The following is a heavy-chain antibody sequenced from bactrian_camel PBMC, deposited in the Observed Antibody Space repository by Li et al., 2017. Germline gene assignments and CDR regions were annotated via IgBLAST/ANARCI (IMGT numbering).Heavy chain of an antibody. Sequence: VQLVESGGGSVQAGGSLKLSCAASGYVFNRCTMGWVRQTPGKEREVVAATVPDAEARYADSVKGRFSISKDNAKNTLYLQMNSLKPEDTAMYYCALEPHLPFDNYCYSGSWRGLFGYWGQGTQVTVSS. V-gene: IGHV3S42*01. CDR1: GYVFNRCT. J-gene: IGHJ6*01. CDR2: TVPDAEA. CDR3: ALEPHLPFDNYCYSGSWRGLFGY. D-gene: IGHD1*01.